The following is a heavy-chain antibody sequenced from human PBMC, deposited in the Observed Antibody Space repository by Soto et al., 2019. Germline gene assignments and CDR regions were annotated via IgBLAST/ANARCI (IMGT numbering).Heavy chain of an antibody. V-gene: IGHV4-34*12. D-gene: IGHD3-16*01. CDR2: IIHSGST. J-gene: IGHJ6*03. CDR3: ARARRLMITFGGVGYMDV. CDR1: GGSFSAYY. Sequence: SETLSLTCAVYGGSFSAYYWSWIRQPPGKGLEWIGEIIHSGSTKYNPSLKSRVTISVDTSKNQVSPKLSSVTAPDTAVYYCARARRLMITFGGVGYMDVWGKGTTVT.